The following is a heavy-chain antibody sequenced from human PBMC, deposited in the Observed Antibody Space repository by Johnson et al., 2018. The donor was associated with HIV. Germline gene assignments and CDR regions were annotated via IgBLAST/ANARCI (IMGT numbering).Heavy chain of an antibody. CDR2: ISSTSST. CDR3: HDYWNGQGFDI. V-gene: IGHV3-11*05. J-gene: IGHJ3*02. Sequence: QVQLVESGGGLVKPGGSLRLSCAASGFTFRDYDMSWNRQAPGKGLEWISYISSTSSTYYADSVTGRFTISRDNSKNTLFLQMDNLKTEDTGVYFCHDYWNGQGFDIWGQGTKVTVSS. D-gene: IGHD3/OR15-3a*01. CDR1: GFTFRDYD.